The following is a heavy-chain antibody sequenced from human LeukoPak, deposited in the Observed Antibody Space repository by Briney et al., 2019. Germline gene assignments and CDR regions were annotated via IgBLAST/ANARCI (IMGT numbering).Heavy chain of an antibody. CDR1: GFTFSSYG. V-gene: IGHV3-33*01. CDR2: IWDDGSNK. CDR3: ARDRYSSGVSAFDI. Sequence: GRSLRLSCAASGFTFSSYGMHWVRQAPGNGLEGVAVIWDDGSNKYYADSVTARFTISRDKSKNKLYLQMNSLRAEDTAVYVCARDRYSSGVSAFDIWGQGTMVTVSS. D-gene: IGHD6-19*01. J-gene: IGHJ3*02.